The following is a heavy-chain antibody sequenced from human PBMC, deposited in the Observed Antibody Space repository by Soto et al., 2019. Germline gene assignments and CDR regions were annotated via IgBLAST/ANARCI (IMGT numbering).Heavy chain of an antibody. CDR3: ATDCSGGSCYSFFGY. Sequence: VASVKVSCKASGYTFTSYGISWVRQAPGQGLEWMGWISAYNGNTNYAQKLQGRVTMTTDTSTSTAYMELRSLRSEDTAVYYCATDCSGGSCYSFFGYWGQGTLVTVSS. CDR1: GYTFTSYG. CDR2: ISAYNGNT. J-gene: IGHJ4*02. V-gene: IGHV1-18*01. D-gene: IGHD2-15*01.